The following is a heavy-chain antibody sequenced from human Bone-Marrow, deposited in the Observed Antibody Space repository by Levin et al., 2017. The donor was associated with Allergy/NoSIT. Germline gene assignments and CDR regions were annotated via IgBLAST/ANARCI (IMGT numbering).Heavy chain of an antibody. CDR2: ISSSSSYI. J-gene: IGHJ6*03. D-gene: IGHD2-2*01. CDR1: GFTFSSYS. V-gene: IGHV3-21*01. CDR3: AREGCSSTSCYRSHYYYYMDV. Sequence: GGSLRLSCAASGFTFSSYSMNWVRQAPGKGLEWVSSISSSSSYIYYADSVKGRFTISRDNAKNSLYLQMNSLRAEDTAVYYCAREGCSSTSCYRSHYYYYMDVWGKGTTVTVSS.